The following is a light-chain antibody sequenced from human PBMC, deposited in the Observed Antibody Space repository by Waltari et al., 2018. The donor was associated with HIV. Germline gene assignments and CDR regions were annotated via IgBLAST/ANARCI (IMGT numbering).Light chain of an antibody. CDR2: RAS. V-gene: IGKV1-5*03. Sequence: DIQMTQSPSTLSASIGDRVPITCRASPSIATSLAWYQQKPGKSPKHLIYRASNLETGVPPRFSGSGSGTEFSLTINALQADDFATYYCQQSDGGSRTFGQGTTV. CDR1: PSIATS. CDR3: QQSDGGSRT. J-gene: IGKJ1*01.